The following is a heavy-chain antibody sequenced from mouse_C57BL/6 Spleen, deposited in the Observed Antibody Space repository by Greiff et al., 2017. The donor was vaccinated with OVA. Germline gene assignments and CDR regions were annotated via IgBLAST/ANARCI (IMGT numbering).Heavy chain of an antibody. CDR3: ARTPLTTVVADWYFDV. V-gene: IGHV1-80*01. Sequence: VQLQQSGAELVKPGASVKISCKASGYAFSSYWMNWVKQRPGTGLEWIGQIYPGDGDTNYNGKFKGKATLTADKSSSTAYMQLSSLTSEDSAFSFCARTPLTTVVADWYFDVWGTGTTVTVSS. D-gene: IGHD1-1*01. CDR2: IYPGDGDT. CDR1: GYAFSSYW. J-gene: IGHJ1*03.